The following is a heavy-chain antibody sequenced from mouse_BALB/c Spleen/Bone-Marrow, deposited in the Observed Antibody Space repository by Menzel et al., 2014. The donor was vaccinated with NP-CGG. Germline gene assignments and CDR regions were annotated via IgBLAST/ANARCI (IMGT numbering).Heavy chain of an antibody. Sequence: VKLQESGAELVKPGAPVRLSCKASGYSFTSYWMNWVKQRPGRGLEWIGRIDPSDSKTHYNQKFKDKATLTVDKSSSTAYIQLSSLTSEDSAVYYCAGDHFYYGNYEFVYWGQGTLVTVSA. CDR1: GYSFTSYW. CDR2: IDPSDSKT. J-gene: IGHJ3*01. V-gene: IGHV1-69*02. CDR3: AGDHFYYGNYEFVY. D-gene: IGHD2-1*01.